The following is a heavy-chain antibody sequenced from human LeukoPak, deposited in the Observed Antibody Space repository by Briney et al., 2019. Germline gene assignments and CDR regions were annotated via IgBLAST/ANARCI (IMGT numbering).Heavy chain of an antibody. Sequence: GGPLRLSCAASGFTFSSYGMHWVRQAPGKGLEWVAFIWYDGSNKYYADSVKGRFTISRDNSKNTLFLQMNSLRAEDTAVYYCVKAPGATTPNYGGRYAFDIWGQGTMVTVSS. CDR1: GFTFSSYG. D-gene: IGHD1-26*01. V-gene: IGHV3-30*02. J-gene: IGHJ3*02. CDR2: IWYDGSNK. CDR3: VKAPGATTPNYGGRYAFDI.